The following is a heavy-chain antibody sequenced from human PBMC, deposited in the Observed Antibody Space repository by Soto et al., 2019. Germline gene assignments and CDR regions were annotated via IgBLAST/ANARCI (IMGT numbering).Heavy chain of an antibody. J-gene: IGHJ4*02. Sequence: SETLSLTCTVSGGSISSYYWSWIRQPPGKGLEWIGYIYYSGSTNYNPSLKSRVTISVDTSKNQFSLKLSSVTAADTAVYYCARGYYGSGSRNDYWGQGTLVTVSS. CDR1: GGSISSYY. CDR2: IYYSGST. V-gene: IGHV4-59*01. CDR3: ARGYYGSGSRNDY. D-gene: IGHD3-10*01.